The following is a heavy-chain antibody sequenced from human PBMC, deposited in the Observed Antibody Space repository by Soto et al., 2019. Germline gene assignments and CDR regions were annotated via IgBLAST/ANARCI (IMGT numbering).Heavy chain of an antibody. CDR3: ARALCTNGVCYYYYYGMDV. J-gene: IGHJ6*02. CDR1: GDSFSTYA. CDR2: IIPIFGTV. V-gene: IGHV1-69*14. Sequence: QVQLVQSGTEVKRPGSSVKVSCKASGDSFSTYAISWVRQAPGQGLEWMGGIIPIFGTVNYAEKVQGRVTITADKSTSTAYMELSSLRSEDTAVYYCARALCTNGVCYYYYYGMDVWGQGTTVTVSS. D-gene: IGHD2-8*01.